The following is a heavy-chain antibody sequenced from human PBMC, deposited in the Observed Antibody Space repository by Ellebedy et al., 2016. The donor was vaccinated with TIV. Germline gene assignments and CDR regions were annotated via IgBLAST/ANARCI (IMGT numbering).Heavy chain of an antibody. V-gene: IGHV3-53*01. D-gene: IGHD2-8*01. Sequence: GESLKISCAVSGFSVRNNHMNWVRQAPGQGLEWVSLLTSNGRTYYAESVRGRFTISRDNSRNFVFLQMNSLRPEDTATYYCARDHAIKVAAPGYDAFDVWGQGTKVSVSA. J-gene: IGHJ3*01. CDR2: LTSNGRT. CDR1: GFSVRNNH. CDR3: ARDHAIKVAAPGYDAFDV.